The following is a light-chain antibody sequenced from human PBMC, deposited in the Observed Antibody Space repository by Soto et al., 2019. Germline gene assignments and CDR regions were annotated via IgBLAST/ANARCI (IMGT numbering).Light chain of an antibody. CDR3: QQYNNYPWT. V-gene: IGKV1-5*01. Sequence: DIQMTQSPSTLSASVGDRVSITCRASRDISGWLAWYQQTPGKAPKLLIYDVSILQSGVPSRFSGSVSGTEFTLTISGLQPGDSAPYYCQQYNNYPWTFGLGTKVEVK. J-gene: IGKJ1*01. CDR2: DVS. CDR1: RDISGW.